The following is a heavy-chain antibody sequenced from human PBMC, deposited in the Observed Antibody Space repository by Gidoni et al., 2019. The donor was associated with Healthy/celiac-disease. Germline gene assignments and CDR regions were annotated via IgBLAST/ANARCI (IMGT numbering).Heavy chain of an antibody. J-gene: IGHJ6*02. CDR2: IYYSGST. CDR1: GGSVSSGRYY. V-gene: IGHV4-61*01. CDR3: ARSTIVVVPAAIYYGMDV. D-gene: IGHD2-2*01. Sequence: QVQLQESGPGLVKPSETLSLTCTVSGGSVSSGRYYWSWIRQPPGKGLEWIGYIYYSGSTNYNPSLKSRVTISVDTSKNQFSLKLSSVTAADTAVYYCARSTIVVVPAAIYYGMDVWGQGTTVTVSS.